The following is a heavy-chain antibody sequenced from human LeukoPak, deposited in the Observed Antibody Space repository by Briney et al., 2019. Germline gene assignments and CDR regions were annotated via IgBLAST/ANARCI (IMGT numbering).Heavy chain of an antibody. V-gene: IGHV1-2*02. CDR3: ARGPHWDPHFDY. CDR1: GFTFTAYH. CDR2: INPNSGGT. Sequence: ASVKVSCKASGFTFTAYHMHWVRQAPGKGLEWVGWINPNSGGTNYAQKFQGRVTMTRDTSISTAYMELSGLRSDDTAVYYCARGPHWDPHFDYWGQGTLVTVSS. D-gene: IGHD7-27*01. J-gene: IGHJ4*02.